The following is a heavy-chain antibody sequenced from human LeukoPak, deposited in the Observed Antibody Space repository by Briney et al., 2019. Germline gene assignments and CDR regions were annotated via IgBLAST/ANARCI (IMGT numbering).Heavy chain of an antibody. V-gene: IGHV3-53*01. CDR3: ATDGTYGQGYFDF. CDR1: GLTVSGKY. Sequence: GGSLRLSCAASGLTVSGKYMMWVRQAPGKRLEWVSLIYSGGRPYYADSVRGRFTISRDTSKNTLFLQMSSLRAEDTALYYCATDGTYGQGYFDFWGLGTLVTASS. D-gene: IGHD3-10*01. J-gene: IGHJ4*02. CDR2: IYSGGRP.